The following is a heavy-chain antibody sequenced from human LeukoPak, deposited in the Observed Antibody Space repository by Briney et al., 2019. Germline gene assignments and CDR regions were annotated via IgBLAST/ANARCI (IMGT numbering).Heavy chain of an antibody. CDR3: ARAGHDCTSTSCYSLLYFDY. Sequence: SETLSLTCAVSGGSISSGGYSWSWIRQPPGKGLEWFGYIYHSGSTYDNPSPKSRVTISVGRSTNPFSQALSTLTAPINGLYYCARAGHDCTSTSCYSLLYFDYWGQGTLVTVSS. D-gene: IGHD2-2*02. CDR1: GGSISSGGYS. CDR2: IYHSGST. V-gene: IGHV4-30-2*01. J-gene: IGHJ4*02.